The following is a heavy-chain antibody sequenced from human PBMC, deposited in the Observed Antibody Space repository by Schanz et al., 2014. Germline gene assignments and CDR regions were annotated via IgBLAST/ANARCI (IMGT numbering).Heavy chain of an antibody. V-gene: IGHV1-46*03. Sequence: QVQLVQSGAEVKKPGASVKVYCKASGYTFTTYYLHWVRQAPGQGLEWMGMINPSGGSTTYAQKFQGRVTMTRDTSTSTVYMELSSLRSEDTAVYYCARDGVDAAAGGNYWGQGTLVTVSS. CDR1: GYTFTTYY. CDR2: INPSGGST. D-gene: IGHD6-13*01. CDR3: ARDGVDAAAGGNY. J-gene: IGHJ4*02.